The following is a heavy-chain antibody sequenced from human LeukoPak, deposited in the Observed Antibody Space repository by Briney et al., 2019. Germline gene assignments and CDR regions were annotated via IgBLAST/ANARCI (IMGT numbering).Heavy chain of an antibody. CDR2: INSDGSST. Sequence: GGSLRLSCAASGFTFSSYWMHWVRQAPGKVLVWVSRINSDGSSTSYADSVKDRFTISRDNAKNTLYLQMNSLRAEDTAVYYCARDRDYYGSGSSFDPWGRRTLVTVSS. D-gene: IGHD3-10*01. CDR1: GFTFSSYW. J-gene: IGHJ5*02. V-gene: IGHV3-74*01. CDR3: ARDRDYYGSGSSFDP.